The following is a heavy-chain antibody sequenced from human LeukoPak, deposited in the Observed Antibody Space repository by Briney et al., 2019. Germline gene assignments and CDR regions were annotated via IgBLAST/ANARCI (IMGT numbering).Heavy chain of an antibody. D-gene: IGHD3-3*01. CDR2: IWYDGSEK. CDR1: GFTFRNFG. Sequence: GGSLRLSCAASGFTFRNFGMRWVRQAPGKGLEWVAVIWYDGSEKYYADSVKGRFIISRDNSKNMLYLQTNSLRAEDTAVYYCVRDRNALQFLDFWGQGTVVTVSS. V-gene: IGHV3-33*01. CDR3: VRDRNALQFLDF. J-gene: IGHJ4*02.